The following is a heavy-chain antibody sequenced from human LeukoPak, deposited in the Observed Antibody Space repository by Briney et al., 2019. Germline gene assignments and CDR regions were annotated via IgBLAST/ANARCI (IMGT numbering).Heavy chain of an antibody. D-gene: IGHD5-24*01. CDR3: ARDLEYNNGLDY. CDR2: ISSSSSYI. J-gene: IGHJ4*02. V-gene: IGHV3-21*01. CDR1: GFTFSSYS. Sequence: GGSLRLSCAASGFTFSSYSMNWVRQAPGKGLEWVSSISSSSSYIYYADSVKGRFTISRDNAKNSLYLQMNSLRAEDTAVYYCARDLEYNNGLDYWGQGTLVTVSS.